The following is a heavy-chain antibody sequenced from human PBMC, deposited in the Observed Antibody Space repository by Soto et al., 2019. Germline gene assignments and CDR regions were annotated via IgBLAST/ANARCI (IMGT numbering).Heavy chain of an antibody. CDR1: GFTFSSYA. J-gene: IGHJ4*02. Sequence: GGSLRLSCAASGFTFSSYAMHWVRQAPGKGLEWVAVISDDGSNKYYADSVKGRFTISRDNSKNTLYLQMNSLRAEDTAVYYCARDPAQYNWNSLDYWGQGTLVTVSS. V-gene: IGHV3-30-3*01. CDR3: ARDPAQYNWNSLDY. CDR2: ISDDGSNK. D-gene: IGHD1-7*01.